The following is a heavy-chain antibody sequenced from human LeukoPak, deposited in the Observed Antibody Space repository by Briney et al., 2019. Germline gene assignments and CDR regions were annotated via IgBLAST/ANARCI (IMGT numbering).Heavy chain of an antibody. D-gene: IGHD3-9*01. CDR1: GYTFISYG. V-gene: IGHV1-18*01. CDR3: GRVYDILTGFNWLDP. CDR2: ISVYTGFT. Sequence: ASVKVSCKASGYTFISYGINWVRQAPGQGLEWMGWISVYTGFTNYAQKLQGRVSMTTDTTTSTAYMELRSLRSDDTAVYYCGRVYDILTGFNWLDPWGQGTLVTVSS. J-gene: IGHJ5*02.